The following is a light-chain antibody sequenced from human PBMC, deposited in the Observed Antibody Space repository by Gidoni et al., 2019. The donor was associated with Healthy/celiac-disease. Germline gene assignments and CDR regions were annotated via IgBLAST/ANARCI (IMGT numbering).Light chain of an antibody. Sequence: DIVMTQSPLSLPVTPGEPASISCRSSQSLLHSNGYNYLDWYLQKPGQSPQLLIYLGSNRASGVPDRFSGSGSGTDFTLKISRVEAEDVGVYYCKQALQTLPITFGQGTQLEIK. CDR1: QSLLHSNGYNY. CDR2: LGS. J-gene: IGKJ5*01. V-gene: IGKV2-28*01. CDR3: KQALQTLPIT.